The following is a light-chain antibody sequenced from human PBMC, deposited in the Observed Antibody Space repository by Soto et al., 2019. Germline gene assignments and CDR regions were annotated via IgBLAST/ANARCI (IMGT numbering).Light chain of an antibody. J-gene: IGLJ1*01. V-gene: IGLV2-14*01. CDR3: SSYTSIHTYV. CDR2: DVS. Sequence: QSAPTQPAPVSGSPGQSIALSCPGTSSEICGYDYVSWYQQHAVKALKLMIYDVSNRPSGVPNRFSGSKSGNTASLTISGLRAEDEADYYCSSYTSIHTYVFGTGTKVTVL. CDR1: SSEICGYDY.